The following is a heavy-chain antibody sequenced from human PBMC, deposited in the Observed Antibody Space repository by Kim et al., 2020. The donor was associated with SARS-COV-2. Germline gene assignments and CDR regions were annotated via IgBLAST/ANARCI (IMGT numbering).Heavy chain of an antibody. Sequence: SETLSLTCTVSGGSISSGGYYWSWIRQHPGKGLEWIGYIYYSGSTYYNPSLKSRVTISVDTSKNQFSLKLSSVTAADTAVYYCASIRGYSGYDSQNFDYWGQGTLVTVSS. CDR1: GGSISSGGYY. V-gene: IGHV4-31*03. D-gene: IGHD5-12*01. CDR3: ASIRGYSGYDSQNFDY. J-gene: IGHJ4*02. CDR2: IYYSGST.